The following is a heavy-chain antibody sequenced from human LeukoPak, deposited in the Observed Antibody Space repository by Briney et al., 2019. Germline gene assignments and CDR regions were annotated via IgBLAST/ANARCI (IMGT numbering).Heavy chain of an antibody. CDR1: GGSLSSSTYL. V-gene: IGHV4-39*01. Sequence: PSGTLSLTCTVSGGSLSSSTYLWGWIRQPPGEGLEWIGSIFYSGSTYYSPSLKSRVTVSVDTSNNQFSLRLSSVTAADTAVYFCARQGVIISYFDYWGQGALVTVSS. CDR3: ARQGVIISYFDY. J-gene: IGHJ4*02. D-gene: IGHD3-10*01. CDR2: IFYSGST.